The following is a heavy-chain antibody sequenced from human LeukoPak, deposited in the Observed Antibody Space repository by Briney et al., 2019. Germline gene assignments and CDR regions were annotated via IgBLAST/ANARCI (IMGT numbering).Heavy chain of an antibody. CDR3: AIGDTYGLVY. D-gene: IGHD5-18*01. J-gene: IGHJ4*02. CDR2: IRYDGTNK. Sequence: PGGSLRLSCAASGVTFSSSAMHWVRQAPGKGLEWVAFIRYDGTNKYYVDSVKGRFTISRDNSRNILYLQMNSLTAEDTAVYYCAIGDTYGLVYWGQGTLVTVSS. V-gene: IGHV3-30*02. CDR1: GVTFSSSA.